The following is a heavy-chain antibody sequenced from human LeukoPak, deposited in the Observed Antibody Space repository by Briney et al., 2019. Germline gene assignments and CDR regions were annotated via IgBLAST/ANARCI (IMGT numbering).Heavy chain of an antibody. CDR1: GFTFTSYS. CDR3: VRDDDLLPEKRHGEY. D-gene: IGHD3-3*01. CDR2: ISSPSHGI. J-gene: IGHJ4*02. V-gene: IGHV3-48*02. Sequence: GGSLRLSCVASGFTFTSYSMNWFRQPPGKGLEWVSWISSPSHGIYYADSVKGRFTTSRDTARNPIYLQMNSLRDEDTAVYYCVRDDDLLPEKRHGEYWGQGTLVTVSS.